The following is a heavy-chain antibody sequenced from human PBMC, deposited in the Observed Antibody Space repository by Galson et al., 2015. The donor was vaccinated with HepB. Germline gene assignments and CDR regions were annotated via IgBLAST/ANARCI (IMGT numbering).Heavy chain of an antibody. J-gene: IGHJ4*02. V-gene: IGHV5-51*01. CDR2: INPGDSDT. CDR3: ARHADYYDTSGYYSIRHYDY. CDR1: GYSFISYW. Sequence: QSGAEMKKPGESLKISCKGSGYSFISYWVVWVRQMPGKGLEWVGIINPGDSDTRFSPSFQGQVTISADKSINTAYLQWSSLRASDTAMYYCARHADYYDTSGYYSIRHYDYWGQGTLVTVSS. D-gene: IGHD3-22*01.